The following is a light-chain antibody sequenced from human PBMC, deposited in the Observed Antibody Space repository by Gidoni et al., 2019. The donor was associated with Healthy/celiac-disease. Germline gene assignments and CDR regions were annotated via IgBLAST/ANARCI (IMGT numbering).Light chain of an antibody. Sequence: DIQLTQSPSSLSASVGDRVTITCRACQSISRNLNWYQQKQGKATKLLIYSGSSLESGIPSRFSGSRPGTGFTRTNSSLQPEDFATYYCQQSYSTPRTFGQGTKVEIK. J-gene: IGKJ1*01. CDR2: SGS. V-gene: IGKV1-39*01. CDR1: QSISRN. CDR3: QQSYSTPRT.